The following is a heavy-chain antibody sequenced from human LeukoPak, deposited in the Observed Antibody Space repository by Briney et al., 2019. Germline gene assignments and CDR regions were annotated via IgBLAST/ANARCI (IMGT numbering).Heavy chain of an antibody. V-gene: IGHV3-23*01. J-gene: IGHJ4*02. Sequence: RAGGSLRLSCAASGFTFSSYAMSWVRQAPGKGLEWVSAISGSGGSTYYADSVKGRFTISRDNSKNTLYLQMNSLRAEDTAVYYCAKDELTEYYDFWSGSPHFVDYWGQGTLVTVSS. CDR2: ISGSGGST. D-gene: IGHD3-3*01. CDR3: AKDELTEYYDFWSGSPHFVDY. CDR1: GFTFSSYA.